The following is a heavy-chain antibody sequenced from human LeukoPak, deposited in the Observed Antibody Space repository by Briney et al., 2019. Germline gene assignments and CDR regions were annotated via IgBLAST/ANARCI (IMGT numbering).Heavy chain of an antibody. CDR1: GFIFKNFG. CDR3: AKDRSWGMNSAEY. Sequence: GGSLRLSCASSGFIFKNFGMYWVRQAPGKGLEWVAFIRYDGSRTYYTDSVKGRFTISRDNSNNTLYLQMNSLRPEDTAVYFCAKDRSWGMNSAEYWGQGTLVTVSS. D-gene: IGHD7-27*01. V-gene: IGHV3-30*02. J-gene: IGHJ4*02. CDR2: IRYDGSRT.